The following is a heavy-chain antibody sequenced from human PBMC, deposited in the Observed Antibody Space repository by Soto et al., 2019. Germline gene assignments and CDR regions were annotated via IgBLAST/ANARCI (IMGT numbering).Heavy chain of an antibody. CDR3: ARVKEGVVGATSFDY. Sequence: QVQLVESGGGVVQPGRSLRLSCAASGFTFSTYAMHWVRQAPGEGLEGVAVISYDGSIKYYADSVKGRFTISRDNSKNTLYVQMNSLRAEDTAVYYCARVKEGVVGATSFDYWGQGTLVTVSS. V-gene: IGHV3-30-3*01. CDR2: ISYDGSIK. CDR1: GFTFSTYA. J-gene: IGHJ4*02. D-gene: IGHD1-26*01.